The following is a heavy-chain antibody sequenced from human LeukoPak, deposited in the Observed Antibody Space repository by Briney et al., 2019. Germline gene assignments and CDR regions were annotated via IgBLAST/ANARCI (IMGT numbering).Heavy chain of an antibody. J-gene: IGHJ3*02. CDR2: IIPILGIA. D-gene: IGHD2-8*02. CDR3: AQILVTDAFDI. V-gene: IGHV1-69*04. Sequence: LVKVSCKASGGTFSSYAISWVRQAPGQGLEWMGRIIPILGIANYAQKFQGRVTITADKSTSTAYMELSSLRSEDTAVYYCAQILVTDAFDIWGQGTMVTVSS. CDR1: GGTFSSYA.